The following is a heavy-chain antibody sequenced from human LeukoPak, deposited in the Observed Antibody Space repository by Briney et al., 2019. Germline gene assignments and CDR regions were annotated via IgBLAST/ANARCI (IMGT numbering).Heavy chain of an antibody. D-gene: IGHD6-19*01. Sequence: SETLSLTCTVSGGSISSYYWSWIRQPPGKGLEWIGYIYYSGSTNYNPSLKSRVTISVDTSKNQFSLKLRSVTAADTAVYYCARAETYSSGWYDAFFDYWGQGTLVTVSS. V-gene: IGHV4-59*08. CDR1: GGSISSYY. J-gene: IGHJ4*02. CDR2: IYYSGST. CDR3: ARAETYSSGWYDAFFDY.